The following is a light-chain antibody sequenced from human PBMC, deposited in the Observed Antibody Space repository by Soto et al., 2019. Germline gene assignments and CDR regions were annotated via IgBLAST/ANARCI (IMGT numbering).Light chain of an antibody. CDR3: KQLKSYVT. V-gene: IGKV1-9*01. CDR1: QGISNY. J-gene: IGKJ5*01. Sequence: IHLTHSPSSLSASVGDRVTITCRASQGISNYLALYQQKPGKTPRLLIYAATTLQSGVQSRFSGSGSGTDSALTIRSLQPEDFATYCCKQLKSYVTCGQLTRREIK. CDR2: AAT.